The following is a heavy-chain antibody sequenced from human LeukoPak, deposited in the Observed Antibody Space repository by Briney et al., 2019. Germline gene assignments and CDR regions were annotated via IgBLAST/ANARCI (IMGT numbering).Heavy chain of an antibody. CDR2: ISGSGGST. CDR3: AKDDRWGWLQLGAFDI. Sequence: GGSLRLSCAASGFTFSSYAMSWVRQAPGKGLEWVSAISGSGGSTHYADSVKGRFTISRDNSKNTLYLQMNSLRAEDTAVYYCAKDDRWGWLQLGAFDIWGQGTMVTVSS. CDR1: GFTFSSYA. D-gene: IGHD5-24*01. J-gene: IGHJ3*02. V-gene: IGHV3-23*01.